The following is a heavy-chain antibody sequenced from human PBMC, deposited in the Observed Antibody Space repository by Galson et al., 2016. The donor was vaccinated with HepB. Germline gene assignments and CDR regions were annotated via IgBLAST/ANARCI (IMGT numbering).Heavy chain of an antibody. D-gene: IGHD7-27*01. V-gene: IGHV4-39*07. CDR3: ARDRSPGDPKYFDY. CDR2: MYSSGST. CDR1: GASISTSNHF. J-gene: IGHJ4*02. Sequence: SETLSLTCTVSGASISTSNHFWGWIRQTPGKGLEWIGSMYSSGSTYYSPSLKGRVTISLDTSKNQFFLMLNSVTVADTAVYYCARDRSPGDPKYFDYWGQGTQVTVSS.